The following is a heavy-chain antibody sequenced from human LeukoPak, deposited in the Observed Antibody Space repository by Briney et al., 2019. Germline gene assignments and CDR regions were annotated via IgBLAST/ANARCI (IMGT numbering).Heavy chain of an antibody. V-gene: IGHV3-30*02. D-gene: IGHD1-26*01. CDR1: GFTFSSYG. CDR2: IRYDGSNK. CDR3: AKEGVRHATSYYYMDV. Sequence: GGSLRLSCEASGFTFSSYGMHWVRQAPGKGLEWVAFIRYDGSNKYYADSVKGRFTISRDNSMNTLYLQMNSLRVEDTAVYYCAKEGVRHATSYYYMDVWGKGTTATVSS. J-gene: IGHJ6*03.